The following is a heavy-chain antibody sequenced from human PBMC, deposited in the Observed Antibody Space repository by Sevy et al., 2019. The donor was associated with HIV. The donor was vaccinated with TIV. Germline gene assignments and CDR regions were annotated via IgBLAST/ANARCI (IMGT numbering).Heavy chain of an antibody. V-gene: IGHV3-30*04. CDR1: TFTFSHYA. CDR3: ARDWGTPPTAILYHFDF. Sequence: GGSLRLSCVASTFTFSHYAMHWVRQAPGKGLQWVASISYNGEVENYAVSVAGRFTFSRDNPKNPLFLQMRSLRPEDTALYYCARDWGTPPTAILYHFDFWSPGIPVTVSS. CDR2: ISYNGEVE. J-gene: IGHJ4*02. D-gene: IGHD2-2*02.